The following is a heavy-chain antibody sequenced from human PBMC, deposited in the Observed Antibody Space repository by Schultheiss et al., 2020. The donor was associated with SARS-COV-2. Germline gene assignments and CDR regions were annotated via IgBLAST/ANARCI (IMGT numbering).Heavy chain of an antibody. V-gene: IGHV3-23*01. D-gene: IGHD4/OR15-4a*01. Sequence: GGSLRLSCAASGFTFDTYAMSWVRQAPGKGLEWVSAISGSGGTTYYADSVNGRFTISRDNSKNTVYLQMNRLRAEDTATYFCAKMNSFRLWGALDYWGQGALGTISS. CDR2: ISGSGGTT. CDR3: AKMNSFRLWGALDY. J-gene: IGHJ4*02. CDR1: GFTFDTYA.